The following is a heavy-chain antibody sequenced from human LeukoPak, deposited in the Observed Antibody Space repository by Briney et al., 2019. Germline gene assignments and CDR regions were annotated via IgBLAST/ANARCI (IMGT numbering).Heavy chain of an antibody. V-gene: IGHV3-20*04. CDR2: INWNGGST. D-gene: IGHD1-26*01. CDR1: GFMFADHG. Sequence: GGSLRLSCAASGFMFADHGMTWVRQVPGKGLEWVSGINWNGGSTGYVDSVKGRFTISRDDAKNVLFLQMNNLRAEDTAFYYCARGEWDLRDWGQGTLVIVSS. CDR3: ARGEWDLRD. J-gene: IGHJ4*02.